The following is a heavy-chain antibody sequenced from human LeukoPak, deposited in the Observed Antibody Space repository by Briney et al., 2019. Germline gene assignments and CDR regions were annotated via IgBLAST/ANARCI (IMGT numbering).Heavy chain of an antibody. J-gene: IGHJ6*02. CDR1: GGTFSSYA. CDR2: IIPIFGTA. D-gene: IGHD2-2*01. Sequence: ASVKVSCKASGGTFSSYAISWVRQAPGQGLEWMGGIIPIFGTANYAQKSQGRVTITADASTSTAYMELSSLRSEDTAVYYCAGDGPQDIVVVPAATGKNGRNYYYYYGMDVWGQGTTVTVSS. V-gene: IGHV1-69*13. CDR3: AGDGPQDIVVVPAATGKNGRNYYYYYGMDV.